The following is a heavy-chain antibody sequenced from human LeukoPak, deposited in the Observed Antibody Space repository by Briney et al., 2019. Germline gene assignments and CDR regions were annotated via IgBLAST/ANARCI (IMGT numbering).Heavy chain of an antibody. D-gene: IGHD3-16*01. CDR3: ARVAYEYVWGSYSHYSDY. J-gene: IGHJ4*02. CDR2: INPSGGST. Sequence: GAAVKVSCKASGYTFTSHYMHWVRQAPGQGLEWMGIINPSGGSTRYAQKFQGGVTMTSDTSTSTVYMELSSLRSEDTAVHYCARVAYEYVWGSYSHYSDYWGQGTLVTVSS. CDR1: GYTFTSHY. V-gene: IGHV1-46*01.